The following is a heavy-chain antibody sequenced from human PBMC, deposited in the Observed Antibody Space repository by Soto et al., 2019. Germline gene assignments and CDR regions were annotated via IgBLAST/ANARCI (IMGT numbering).Heavy chain of an antibody. D-gene: IGHD4-17*01. CDR3: ARDYGANSGWFDP. CDR1: GYNFITYD. Sequence: QVQLVQSGAEVKKPGASVKVSCKASGYNFITYDINWVRQSTGQGLEWVGWMSPNSGHAGYAPKFQGRVTMTRDTSISTAYMELSSLRSEDTAVDYCARDYGANSGWFDPWGQGTLVTVSS. CDR2: MSPNSGHA. J-gene: IGHJ5*02. V-gene: IGHV1-8*01.